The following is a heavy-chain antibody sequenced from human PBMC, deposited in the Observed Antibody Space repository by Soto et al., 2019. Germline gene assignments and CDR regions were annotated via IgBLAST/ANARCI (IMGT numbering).Heavy chain of an antibody. CDR3: AYSSSWYGYYYYGMDV. D-gene: IGHD6-13*01. CDR2: IYYSGST. CDR1: GGSISSSY. V-gene: IGHV4-59*01. Sequence: SETLSLTCTVSGGSISSSYWSWIRQPPGKGLEWIGYIYYSGSTNYNPSLKSRVTISVDTSKNQFSLKLSSVTAADTAVYYCAYSSSWYGYYYYGMDVWGQGTTVT. J-gene: IGHJ6*02.